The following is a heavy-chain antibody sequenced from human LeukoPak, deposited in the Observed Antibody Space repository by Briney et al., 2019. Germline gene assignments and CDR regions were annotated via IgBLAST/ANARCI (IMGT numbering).Heavy chain of an antibody. Sequence: SETLSLTCTVSGVSISSGGYYWSWIRQHPGKGLEWIGYIYYSGSTYYNPSLKSRVTISVDTSKNQFSLKLSSVTAADTAVYYCARGMDGDYVGAFDIWGQGTMVTVSS. J-gene: IGHJ3*02. CDR2: IYYSGST. V-gene: IGHV4-31*03. CDR3: ARGMDGDYVGAFDI. D-gene: IGHD4-17*01. CDR1: GVSISSGGYY.